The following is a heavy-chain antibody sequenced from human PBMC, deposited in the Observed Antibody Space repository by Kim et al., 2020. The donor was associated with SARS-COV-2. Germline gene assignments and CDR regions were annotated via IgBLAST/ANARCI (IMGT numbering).Heavy chain of an antibody. D-gene: IGHD6-19*01. CDR3: ARVYRSSGWYLDYYYYGMDV. Sequence: ASVKVSCKASGYTFTSYGISWVRQAPGQGLEWMGWISAYNGNTNYAQKLQGRVTMTTDTSTSTAYMELRSLRSDDTAVYYCARVYRSSGWYLDYYYYGMDVWGQGTTVPVSS. CDR2: ISAYNGNT. CDR1: GYTFTSYG. J-gene: IGHJ6*02. V-gene: IGHV1-18*01.